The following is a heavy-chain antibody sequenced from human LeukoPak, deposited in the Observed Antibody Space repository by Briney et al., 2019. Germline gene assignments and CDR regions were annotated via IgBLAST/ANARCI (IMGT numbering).Heavy chain of an antibody. V-gene: IGHV3-48*01. J-gene: IGHJ6*03. CDR2: ISTTSETV. CDR3: AKDDGGSYYIYYYYMDV. CDR1: GFTFKKYS. Sequence: GGSLRLSCAASGFTFKKYSMNWVRQAPGKGLEWISYISTTSETVFYADSVKGRFTISRDNSKNTLYLQMNSLRAEDTAVYYCAKDDGGSYYIYYYYMDVWGKGTTVTISS. D-gene: IGHD1-26*01.